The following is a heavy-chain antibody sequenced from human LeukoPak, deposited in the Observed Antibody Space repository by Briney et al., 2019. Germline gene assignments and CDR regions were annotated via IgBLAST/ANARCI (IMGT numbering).Heavy chain of an antibody. V-gene: IGHV4-39*01. CDR1: GGSISSSSYY. D-gene: IGHD5-18*01. CDR3: ARGYGRKGMDV. Sequence: SETLSLTCTVSGGSISSSSYYWGWIRQLPGKGLEWIGSIYYSGSTYYNPSLKSRVTISVDTSKNQFSLKLSSVTAADTAVYYCARGYGRKGMDVWGQGTTVTVSS. J-gene: IGHJ6*02. CDR2: IYYSGST.